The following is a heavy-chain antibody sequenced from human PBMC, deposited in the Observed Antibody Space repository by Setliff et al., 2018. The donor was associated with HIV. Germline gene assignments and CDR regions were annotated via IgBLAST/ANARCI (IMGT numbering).Heavy chain of an antibody. Sequence: GASVKVSCKTSGYIFIRYYIFWVRQAPGQGLEWMGNINPHTGVTKYAEKFQGRVTMTRDTSINTIYMGLSRLRSDDTAVYYCARDLRDGFEEWFSTLDDGMDVWGQGTTVTVSS. CDR3: ARDLRDGFEEWFSTLDDGMDV. CDR2: INPHTGVT. CDR1: GYIFIRYY. J-gene: IGHJ6*02. V-gene: IGHV1-2*02. D-gene: IGHD3-3*01.